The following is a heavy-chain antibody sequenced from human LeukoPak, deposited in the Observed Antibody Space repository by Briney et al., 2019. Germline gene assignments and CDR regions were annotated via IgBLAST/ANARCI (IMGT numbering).Heavy chain of an antibody. V-gene: IGHV4-39*07. J-gene: IGHJ4*02. Sequence: SETLSLTCTVSGGSISSSSYYWGWIRQPPGKGLEWIGSIYYSGSTYYNPSLKSRVTISVDTSKNQFSLKLSSVTAADTAVYYCARGRPNIVLMVYAIDCFDYWGQGTLVTDSS. CDR1: GGSISSSSYY. CDR3: ARGRPNIVLMVYAIDCFDY. CDR2: IYYSGST. D-gene: IGHD2-8*01.